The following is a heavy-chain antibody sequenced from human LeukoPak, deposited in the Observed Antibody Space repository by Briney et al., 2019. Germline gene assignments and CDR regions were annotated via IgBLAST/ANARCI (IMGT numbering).Heavy chain of an antibody. CDR1: GGSISSYY. V-gene: IGHV4-59*01. Sequence: SETLSLTCTVSGGSISSYYWSWIRQPPGKGLEWIGYIYYSGSTNYNPSLKSRVTISVDTSKNQFSLKLSSVTAADTAVYYCARDSSIVGATTYFDYWGQGTLVTVSS. CDR2: IYYSGST. CDR3: ARDSSIVGATTYFDY. D-gene: IGHD1-26*01. J-gene: IGHJ4*02.